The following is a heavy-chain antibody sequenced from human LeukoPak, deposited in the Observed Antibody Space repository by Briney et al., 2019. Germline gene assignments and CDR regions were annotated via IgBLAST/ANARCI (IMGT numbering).Heavy chain of an antibody. J-gene: IGHJ5*02. D-gene: IGHD2-2*01. CDR1: GYSFGIFG. CDR3: ARVGVVVPAAWFDP. CDR2: ISANTGNT. V-gene: IGHV1-18*01. Sequence: ASVKVSCKASGYSFGIFGISWVRQAPEQGLEWMGWISANTGNTNYAHKLQGRVTMTTDTSTSTAYMELRSLRSDDTAVYYCARVGVVVPAAWFDPWGQGTLVTVSS.